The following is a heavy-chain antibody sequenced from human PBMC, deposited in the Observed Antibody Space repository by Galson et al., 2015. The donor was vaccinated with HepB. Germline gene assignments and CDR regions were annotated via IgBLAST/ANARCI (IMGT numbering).Heavy chain of an antibody. D-gene: IGHD3-22*01. J-gene: IGHJ4*02. Sequence: SLRLSCAASGFTFSSYAMHWVRQAPGKGLGWVAVISYDGSNKYYADSVKGRFTISRDNSKNTLYLQMNSLRAEDTAVYYCARDYYDSSGYYRPSVGCFDYWGQGTLVTVSS. CDR1: GFTFSSYA. V-gene: IGHV3-30-3*01. CDR2: ISYDGSNK. CDR3: ARDYYDSSGYYRPSVGCFDY.